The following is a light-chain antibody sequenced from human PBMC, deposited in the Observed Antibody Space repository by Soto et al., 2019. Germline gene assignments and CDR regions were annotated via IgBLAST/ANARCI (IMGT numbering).Light chain of an antibody. CDR2: DVS. J-gene: IGLJ1*01. Sequence: QSALTQPRSVSGSPGQSVTISCTATSSDAGDYNFVSWYQQHPGKAPKVMIYDVSKRPSGVPDRFSGSKSGNTASLTISGLRAEDEADYYCCSYADTSYVFGTGTKLTVL. CDR1: SSDAGDYNF. CDR3: CSYADTSYV. V-gene: IGLV2-11*01.